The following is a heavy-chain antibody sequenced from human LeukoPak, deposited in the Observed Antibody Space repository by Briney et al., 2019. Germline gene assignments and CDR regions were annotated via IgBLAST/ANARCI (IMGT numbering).Heavy chain of an antibody. Sequence: SVKVSYKPSGGTFSSYAISWVRQAPGQGLEWMGGIIPIFGTANYAQKFQGRVTITADKSTSTAYMELSSLMSEDTAVYYCARGSSDYYGGGYYYYMDVWGKGTTVTVSS. CDR2: IIPIFGTA. CDR3: ARGSSDYYGGGYYYYMDV. V-gene: IGHV1-69*06. CDR1: GGTFSSYA. J-gene: IGHJ6*03. D-gene: IGHD4-23*01.